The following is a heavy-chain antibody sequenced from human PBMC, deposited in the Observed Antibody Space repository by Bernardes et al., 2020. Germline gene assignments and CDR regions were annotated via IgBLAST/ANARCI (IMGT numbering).Heavy chain of an antibody. V-gene: IGHV3-33*08. CDR3: ARDLEVNYFDY. CDR1: KFAFSGYA. J-gene: IGHJ4*02. CDR2: IWYDGSNK. Sequence: GGSLRLSCAASKFAFSGYAMHWVRQAPGKGLEWVAIIWYDGSNKYYADSVEGRFTISRDNSKNMLYLQINSLRAEDTAVYYCARDLEVNYFDYWGQGTLVTVSS.